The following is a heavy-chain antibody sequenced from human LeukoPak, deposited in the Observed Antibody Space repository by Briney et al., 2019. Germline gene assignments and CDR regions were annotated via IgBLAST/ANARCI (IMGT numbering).Heavy chain of an antibody. J-gene: IGHJ6*02. CDR3: ARAGILSGYYYYYYGMDV. CDR2: INPNSGGT. V-gene: IGHV1-2*02. CDR1: GCTFTGYY. Sequence: ASVKVSCKAPGCTFTGYYMHWVRQAPGQGLEWMGWINPNSGGTNYAQKFQGRVTMTRDTSISTAYMELSRLRSDDTAVYYCARAGILSGYYYYYYGMDVWGQGTTVTVSS. D-gene: IGHD5-12*01.